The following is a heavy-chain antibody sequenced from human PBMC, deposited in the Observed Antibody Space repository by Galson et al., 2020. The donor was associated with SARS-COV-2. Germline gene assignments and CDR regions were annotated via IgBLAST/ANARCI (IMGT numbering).Heavy chain of an antibody. CDR2: INHSGST. D-gene: IGHD3-22*01. Sequence: SETLSLTCAVYGGSFSGYYCNWIRQPPGKGLEWIGEINHSGSTNYNPSLKSRVTISVDTSKNQFSLKLSSVTAADTAVYYCARGPYYYDSSGYSYYMDVWGKGTTVTVSS. V-gene: IGHV4-34*01. CDR1: GGSFSGYY. J-gene: IGHJ6*03. CDR3: ARGPYYYDSSGYSYYMDV.